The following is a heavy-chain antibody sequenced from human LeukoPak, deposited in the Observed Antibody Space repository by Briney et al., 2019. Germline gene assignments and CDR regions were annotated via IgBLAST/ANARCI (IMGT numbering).Heavy chain of an antibody. CDR3: SRFDYIWDEHEAAHCMDVYHI. J-gene: IGHJ3*02. V-gene: IGHV4-38-2*02. CDR1: GEAINIGYP. CDR2: IHHSGNI. Sequence: PPETLSLTCTVSGEAINIGYPWGWIRQTPGKGLEWIGNIHHSGNIYYNPSLKSRVVISLDTSKNRFSLNLSSVTAAARAVYYCSRFDYIWDEHEAAHCMDVYHIWGQGTMVTVSS. D-gene: IGHD3-16*01.